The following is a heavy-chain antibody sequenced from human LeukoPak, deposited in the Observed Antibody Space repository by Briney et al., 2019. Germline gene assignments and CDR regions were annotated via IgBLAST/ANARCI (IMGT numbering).Heavy chain of an antibody. CDR3: AKGAYYSSFQDAFDI. V-gene: IGHV3-21*04. J-gene: IGHJ3*02. Sequence: GGSLRLSCAASGFTFSDYTMNWVRQAAGKGLEWVSSISSGGTYKYYADSVKGRFTISRDNAKNSLYLQMNSLRAEDTALYYCAKGAYYSSFQDAFDIWGQGTMVTVSS. CDR2: ISSGGTYK. D-gene: IGHD6-19*01. CDR1: GFTFSDYT.